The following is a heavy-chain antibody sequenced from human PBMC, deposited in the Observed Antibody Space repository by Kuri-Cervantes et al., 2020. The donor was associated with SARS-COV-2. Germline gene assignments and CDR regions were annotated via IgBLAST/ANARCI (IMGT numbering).Heavy chain of an antibody. V-gene: IGHV3-30-3*01. D-gene: IGHD6-13*01. CDR2: ISYDGSNK. CDR3: AREGVIAAESFDY. CDR1: GFTFSSYA. Sequence: GGSLRLSCTAPGFTFSSYAMHWVRQAPGKGLEWVAVISYDGSNKYYADSVKGRFTISRDNSKNTLYLQMNSLRAEDTAVYYCAREGVIAAESFDYWGQGTLVTVSS. J-gene: IGHJ4*02.